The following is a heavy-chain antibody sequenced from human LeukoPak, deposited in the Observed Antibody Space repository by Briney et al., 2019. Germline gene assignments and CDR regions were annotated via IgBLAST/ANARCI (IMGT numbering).Heavy chain of an antibody. V-gene: IGHV3-33*06. CDR3: PKENDFWSGPEG. CDR1: GFTFSSYG. J-gene: IGHJ4*02. D-gene: IGHD3-3*01. Sequence: PGRSLRLSCAASGFTFSSYGMHWVRQAPGKGLEWVAVIWYDGSNKYYADSVKGRFTISRDNSKNTLYLQMTSLRVEDTAVYYCPKENDFWSGPEGWGQATLVTDPS. CDR2: IWYDGSNK.